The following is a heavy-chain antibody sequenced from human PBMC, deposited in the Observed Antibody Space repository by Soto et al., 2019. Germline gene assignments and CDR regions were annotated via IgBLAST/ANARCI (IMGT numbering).Heavy chain of an antibody. D-gene: IGHD3-9*01. CDR1: GYSFTTYW. J-gene: IGHJ6*02. Sequence: GASLKISCKGSGYSFTTYWIGWVRQMPGKGLEWMGIIYPGDSDTRYSPSFQGQVTISVDKSISTAYLQWSSLKASDTAMYYCARFGDILTGYSHGMDVWGQGTTVTVSS. V-gene: IGHV5-51*01. CDR3: ARFGDILTGYSHGMDV. CDR2: IYPGDSDT.